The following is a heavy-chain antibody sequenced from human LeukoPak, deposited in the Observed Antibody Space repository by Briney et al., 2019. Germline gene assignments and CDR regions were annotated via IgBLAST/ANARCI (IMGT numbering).Heavy chain of an antibody. J-gene: IGHJ5*02. CDR1: GYTFTDYN. Sequence: GASVKVSCKTSGYTFTDYNMHWVRQAPGQGLEWMGWINPNNGGTNYTEKFQGRVTMTRGTSISTAYMELSRLRSDDTAVYHCARGDRIYDFLTGYPKNWFAPGGKGTLVTVSS. V-gene: IGHV1-2*02. D-gene: IGHD3-9*01. CDR3: ARGDRIYDFLTGYPKNWFAP. CDR2: INPNNGGT.